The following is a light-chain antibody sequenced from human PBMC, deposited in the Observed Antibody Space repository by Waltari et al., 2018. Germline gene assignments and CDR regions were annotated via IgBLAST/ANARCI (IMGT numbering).Light chain of an antibody. CDR1: SSNIGAGND. CDR3: QSYDSSLSGPWV. J-gene: IGLJ3*02. Sequence: QSVLTQPPSVSGAPGQRVTISCTGSSSNIGAGNDIHWSQQLPGTAPKLLIYADNNRPSGVPDRFSGSKSGTSASLAITWLQAEDESDYYCQSYDSSLSGPWVFGGGTKLTVL. CDR2: ADN. V-gene: IGLV1-40*01.